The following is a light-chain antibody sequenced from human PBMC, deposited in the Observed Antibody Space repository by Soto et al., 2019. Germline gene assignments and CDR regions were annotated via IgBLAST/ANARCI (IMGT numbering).Light chain of an antibody. CDR3: QQYHTYWT. Sequence: DIQMTQSPSTLAASVGDRVTITCRASQSISGWLAWYQQKPGKAPKLLIYRASDLESGVPSRFRGSGSGTEFTLTISSLQPDDFATYYCQQYHTYWTFGQGTKVDIK. CDR1: QSISGW. CDR2: RAS. J-gene: IGKJ1*01. V-gene: IGKV1-5*03.